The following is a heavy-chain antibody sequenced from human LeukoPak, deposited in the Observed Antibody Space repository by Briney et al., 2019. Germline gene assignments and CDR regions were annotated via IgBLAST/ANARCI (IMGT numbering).Heavy chain of an antibody. J-gene: IGHJ5*02. CDR3: ARGGFIAAAGFPNWFDP. CDR1: GGSFSGYY. D-gene: IGHD6-13*01. V-gene: IGHV4-34*01. Sequence: SETQSLTCAVYGGSFSGYYWSWIRQPPGKGLEWIGEINHSGSTNYNPSLKSRVTISVDTSKNQFSLKLSSVTAADTAVYYCARGGFIAAAGFPNWFDPWGQGTLVTVSS. CDR2: INHSGST.